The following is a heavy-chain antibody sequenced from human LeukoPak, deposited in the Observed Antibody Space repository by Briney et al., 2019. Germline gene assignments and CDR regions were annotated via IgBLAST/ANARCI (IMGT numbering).Heavy chain of an antibody. J-gene: IGHJ4*02. V-gene: IGHV4-34*01. CDR3: ARGPGFDY. CDR2: INHSGST. CDR1: GGSFSGYY. Sequence: TSETLSLTCAVYGGSFSGYYWSWIRQPPGKGLEWIGEINHSGSTNYNPSLKSRVTISVDTSKNRFSLKLSSVTAADTAVYYCARGPGFDYWGQGTLVTVSS.